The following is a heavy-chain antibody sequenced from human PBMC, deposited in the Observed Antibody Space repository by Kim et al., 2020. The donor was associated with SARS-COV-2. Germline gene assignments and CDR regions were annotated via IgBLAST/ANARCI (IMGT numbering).Heavy chain of an antibody. Sequence: AQGFTGRFVFSLDASFSTAYLQISSLKAEDTAVYYCARAGIAAADNYFDYWGQGTLVTVSS. J-gene: IGHJ4*02. D-gene: IGHD6-13*01. V-gene: IGHV7-4-1*02. CDR3: ARAGIAAADNYFDY.